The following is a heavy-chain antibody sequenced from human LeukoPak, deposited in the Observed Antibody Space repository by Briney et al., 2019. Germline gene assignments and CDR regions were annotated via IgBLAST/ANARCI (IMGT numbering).Heavy chain of an antibody. CDR1: GYTFTSYY. J-gene: IGHJ4*02. CDR2: INPNGGGA. Sequence: ASVKVSCKALGYTFTSYYIHWVRQAPGQGLEWMGLINPNGGGATYAQKFQGRVTLTRDTSTTTVYMELISLRSDDTAVYYCARAAYSSSWLTTSNDYWGQGTLVTVSS. V-gene: IGHV1-46*01. CDR3: ARAAYSSSWLTTSNDY. D-gene: IGHD6-6*01.